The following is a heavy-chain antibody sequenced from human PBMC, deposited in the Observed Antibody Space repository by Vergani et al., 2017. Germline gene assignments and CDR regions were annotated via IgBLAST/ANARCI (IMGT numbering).Heavy chain of an antibody. CDR3: ARRRIAVAGLFDY. D-gene: IGHD6-19*01. CDR2: IWYDGSNK. V-gene: IGHV3-33*01. J-gene: IGHJ4*02. Sequence: QVQLVESGGGVVQPGRSLRFSCAASGFTFSSYGMHWVRQAPGKGLEWVAVIWYDGSNKYYADSVKGRFTISRDNSKNTLYLQMNSLRVEDTAVYYCARRRIAVAGLFDYWGQGTLVTVSS. CDR1: GFTFSSYG.